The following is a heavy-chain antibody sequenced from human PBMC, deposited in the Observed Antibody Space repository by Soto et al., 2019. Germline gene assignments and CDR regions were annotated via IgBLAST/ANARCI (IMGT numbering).Heavy chain of an antibody. D-gene: IGHD2-15*01. Sequence: VGSLRLSCAASGFTFSSYAMHWVRQAPGKGLEWVAVISYDGSNKYYADSVKGRFTISRDNSKNTLYLQMNSLRAEDTAVYYCARVYCSGGSCYGAFDIWGQGTMVTV. J-gene: IGHJ3*02. CDR1: GFTFSSYA. V-gene: IGHV3-30-3*01. CDR3: ARVYCSGGSCYGAFDI. CDR2: ISYDGSNK.